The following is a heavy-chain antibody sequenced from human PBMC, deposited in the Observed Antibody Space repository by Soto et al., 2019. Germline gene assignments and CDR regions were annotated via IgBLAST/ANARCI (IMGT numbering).Heavy chain of an antibody. D-gene: IGHD2-21*01. Sequence: SVKVSCKASGDTFSSYAISWVRQAPGQGLEWIGGIVPIYTATNYAQKFQDRVTITADKSTNTAYMELSSLRSEDTAVYYCAKTPPRTSATAYYFDYWGQGTLVTVSS. CDR3: AKTPPRTSATAYYFDY. J-gene: IGHJ4*02. CDR2: IVPIYTAT. V-gene: IGHV1-69*06. CDR1: GDTFSSYA.